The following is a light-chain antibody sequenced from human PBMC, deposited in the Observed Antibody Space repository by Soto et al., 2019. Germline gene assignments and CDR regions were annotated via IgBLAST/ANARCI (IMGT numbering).Light chain of an antibody. CDR3: QSYDSSMSGYV. CDR1: ISNIGAGYD. J-gene: IGLJ1*01. Sequence: QSVMTRPPSLSGAPGQGFTISFTRSISNIGAGYDVHWYQQLPGTAPKLLIYGDSNRPSGVPDRFSGSKSGTSASLAITGLQAEDEADYYCQSYDSSMSGYVFGTGTKSPS. CDR2: GDS. V-gene: IGLV1-40*01.